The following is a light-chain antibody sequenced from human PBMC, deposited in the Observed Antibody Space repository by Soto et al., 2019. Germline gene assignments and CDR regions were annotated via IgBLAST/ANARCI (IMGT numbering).Light chain of an antibody. CDR3: AAWDDSLNSWV. CDR1: SSNIGSNN. V-gene: IGLV1-44*01. Sequence: QSVLTQPPSASGTPGQRVTISCSGSSSNIGSNNVNWYQQLPGTAPKHLIYSNNQRPSGVPDRFSGSKSCTSASLAISGLQSEDEADYYCAAWDDSLNSWVFGGGTKLTVL. CDR2: SNN. J-gene: IGLJ3*02.